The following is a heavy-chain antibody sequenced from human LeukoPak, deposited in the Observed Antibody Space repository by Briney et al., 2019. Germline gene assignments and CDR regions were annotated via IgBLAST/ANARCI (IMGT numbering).Heavy chain of an antibody. V-gene: IGHV4-4*07. CDR2: IYTSGST. CDR3: ARDSEYGSGSYPKYYMDV. J-gene: IGHJ6*03. D-gene: IGHD3-10*01. CDR1: GGSISSYY. Sequence: PSETLSLTCTVSGGSISSYYWSWIRQPAGKGLEWIGRIYTSGSTNYNPSLKSRVTISVDTSKNQFSLKLSSVTAADTAVYYCARDSEYGSGSYPKYYMDVWGKGTTVTVSS.